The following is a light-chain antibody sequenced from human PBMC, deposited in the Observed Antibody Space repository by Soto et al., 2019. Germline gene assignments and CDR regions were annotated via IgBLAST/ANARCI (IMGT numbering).Light chain of an antibody. J-gene: IGKJ4*01. Sequence: EIVMTQSPATLSVSPGEGVTFSCRASEGVRNMLAWYQHKSGQPPRLLVSYASAGATGVPARFSGSGSGTEFTLTINSLQSEDVALYYCQQFYTWPVTFGGGTKVEIK. CDR1: EGVRNM. CDR2: YAS. CDR3: QQFYTWPVT. V-gene: IGKV3-15*01.